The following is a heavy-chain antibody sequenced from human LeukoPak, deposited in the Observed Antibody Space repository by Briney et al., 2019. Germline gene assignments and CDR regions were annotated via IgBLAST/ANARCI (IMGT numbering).Heavy chain of an antibody. CDR3: ARGVEPLAANTLAY. CDR2: LYSDGNT. Sequence: PGGSLSLSYAASGFTVITNDMTWVRQAPGKGLEWVSVLYSDGNTKYADSVQGRFTISRDNSKNTLYLEMNSLGPDDTAVYYCARGVEPLAANTLAYWGQGTVVTVSS. CDR1: GFTVITND. V-gene: IGHV3-53*01. D-gene: IGHD1-14*01. J-gene: IGHJ4*02.